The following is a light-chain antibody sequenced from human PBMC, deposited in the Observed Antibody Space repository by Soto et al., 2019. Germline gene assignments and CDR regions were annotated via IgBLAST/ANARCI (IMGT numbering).Light chain of an antibody. CDR3: QQYDYSRT. V-gene: IGKV1-5*01. CDR2: DVS. CDR1: QSISTW. Sequence: DVQMTQSPSTLSASVGDRVTITCRASQSISTWLAWYQQKPGRAPRLLIYDVSNLESGVPSRFSGSGSGTEFTLTITSRQPEDFGIYYCQQYDYSRTFGQGTKVDLK. J-gene: IGKJ1*01.